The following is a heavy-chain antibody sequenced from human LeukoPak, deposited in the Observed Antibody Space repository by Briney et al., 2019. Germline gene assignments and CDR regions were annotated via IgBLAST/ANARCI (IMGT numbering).Heavy chain of an antibody. CDR2: INSNGGTT. D-gene: IGHD3-16*01. Sequence: GGSLRLSCVASGLTFSSYWMHWVRQAPGKGLVWVSRINSNGGTTTYADSVNGRFTISRDNAKNMVYLQMNSLRAEDTAVYYCARGASLAYYVDVWGKGTTVTVSS. V-gene: IGHV3-74*01. CDR1: GLTFSSYW. CDR3: ARGASLAYYVDV. J-gene: IGHJ6*04.